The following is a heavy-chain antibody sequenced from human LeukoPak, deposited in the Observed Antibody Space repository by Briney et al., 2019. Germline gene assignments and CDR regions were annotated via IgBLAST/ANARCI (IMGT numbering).Heavy chain of an antibody. CDR2: INPKNGGT. CDR3: ARDMIQGVMGF. D-gene: IGHD3-10*01. J-gene: IGHJ4*02. CDR1: GYSFSDYY. V-gene: IGHV1-2*02. Sequence: GASLKVSCKASGYSFSDYYIQWVRQAPGQGLEWMGWINPKNGGTHYAQSFQGRVTMTSDTSITTLYMELTTLRSDDTAVFYCARDMIQGVMGFWGQGTPVTVSS.